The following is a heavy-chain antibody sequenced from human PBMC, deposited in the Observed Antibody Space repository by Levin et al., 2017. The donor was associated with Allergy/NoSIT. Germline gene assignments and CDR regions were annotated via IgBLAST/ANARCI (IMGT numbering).Heavy chain of an antibody. V-gene: IGHV1-18*01. CDR3: ARERIAARPRLGFDP. D-gene: IGHD6-6*01. Sequence: ASVKVSCKASGYTFTSYGISWVRQAPGQGLEWMGWISAYNGNTNYAQKLQGRVTMTTDTSTSTAYMELRSLRSDDTAVYYCARERIAARPRLGFDPWGQGTLVTVSS. CDR1: GYTFTSYG. J-gene: IGHJ5*02. CDR2: ISAYNGNT.